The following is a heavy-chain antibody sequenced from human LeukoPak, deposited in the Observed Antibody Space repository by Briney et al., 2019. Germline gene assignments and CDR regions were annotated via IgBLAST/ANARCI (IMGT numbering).Heavy chain of an antibody. CDR2: ISYDGSNK. J-gene: IGHJ4*02. CDR3: ARALRFLEWVLDY. CDR1: GFTFSSYA. D-gene: IGHD3-3*01. Sequence: GGSLRLSCAASGFTFSSYAMHWVRQAPGKGLEWVAVISYDGSNKYYADSVKGRFTISRDNSKNTLYLQMNSLRAEDTAVYYCARALRFLEWVLDYWGQGTLVTVSS. V-gene: IGHV3-30-3*01.